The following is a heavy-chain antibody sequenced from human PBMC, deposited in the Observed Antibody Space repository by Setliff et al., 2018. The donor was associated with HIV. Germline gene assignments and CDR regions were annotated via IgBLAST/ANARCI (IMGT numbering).Heavy chain of an antibody. CDR3: ARVALQFLEWPRGDAFDM. CDR1: GFTFSSYW. Sequence: GGSLRLSCAASGFTFSSYWMSWVRQAPGKGLEWVANIKQDGSNKYYADSVKGRFTISRDNSKNTLYLQMNSLRAEDTAVYYCARVALQFLEWPRGDAFDMWGQGTTVTVSS. J-gene: IGHJ3*02. V-gene: IGHV3-7*01. D-gene: IGHD3-3*01. CDR2: IKQDGSNK.